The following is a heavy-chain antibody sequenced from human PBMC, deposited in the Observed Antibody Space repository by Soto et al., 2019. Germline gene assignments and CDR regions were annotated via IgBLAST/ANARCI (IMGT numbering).Heavy chain of an antibody. J-gene: IGHJ6*03. CDR3: ARAPPYYYYYYMDV. Sequence: GGSLRLSCAASGFTFSSYDMHWVRQATGKGLEWVSAIGTAGDTYYPGSVKGRFTISRENAKNSLYLQMNSLRAGDTAVYYCARAPPYYYYYYMDVWGKGTTVTVSS. CDR1: GFTFSSYD. CDR2: IGTAGDT. V-gene: IGHV3-13*01.